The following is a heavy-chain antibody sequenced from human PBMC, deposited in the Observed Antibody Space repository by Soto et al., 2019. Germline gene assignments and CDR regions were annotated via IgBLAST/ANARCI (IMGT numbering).Heavy chain of an antibody. V-gene: IGHV4-39*07. CDR1: GVSISSSSYY. CDR2: IYYSGSP. Sequence: SETLSLSCTVSGVSISSSSYYWGWIRQPPGKGLEWIGSIYYSGSPYYNPSLKSRVTISVDTSKNQFSLKLSSVTAADTAVYYCARARGWLQLFDYWGQGTLVTVSS. J-gene: IGHJ4*02. CDR3: ARARGWLQLFDY. D-gene: IGHD5-12*01.